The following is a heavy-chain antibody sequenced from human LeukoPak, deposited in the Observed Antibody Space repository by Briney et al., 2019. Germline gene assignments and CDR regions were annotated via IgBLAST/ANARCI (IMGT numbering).Heavy chain of an antibody. CDR3: ARHPPGLGGYDSYRKGFDY. CDR1: GGSISSNNYY. Sequence: SETLSLTCTVSGGSISSNNYYWGSIRQPPGKGLEWIGYMYYSGSTYYNPSLKSRVTISVDTSKNQFSLKLSSVTAADTAVYYCARHPPGLGGYDSYRKGFDYWGQGTLVTVSS. V-gene: IGHV4-39*01. J-gene: IGHJ4*02. CDR2: MYYSGST. D-gene: IGHD5-12*01.